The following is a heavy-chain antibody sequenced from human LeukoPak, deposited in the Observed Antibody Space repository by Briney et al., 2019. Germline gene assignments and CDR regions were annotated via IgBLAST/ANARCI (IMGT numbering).Heavy chain of an antibody. Sequence: SETLSLTCTVSGGSISSSSYYWGWIRQPPGKGLEWIGSIYYSGSTYYNPSLKSRVTISVDTSKNQFSLKLSSVTAADTAVYYCARDSERRKFLEWLLYFDYWGQGTLVTVSS. D-gene: IGHD3-3*01. CDR2: IYYSGST. CDR3: ARDSERRKFLEWLLYFDY. V-gene: IGHV4-39*07. J-gene: IGHJ4*02. CDR1: GGSISSSSYY.